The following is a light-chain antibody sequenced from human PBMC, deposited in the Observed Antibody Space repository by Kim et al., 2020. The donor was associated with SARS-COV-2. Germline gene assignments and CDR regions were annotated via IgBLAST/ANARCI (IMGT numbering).Light chain of an antibody. V-gene: IGLV1-47*02. CDR1: TSNIGSNS. CDR2: SND. CDR3: ATWDDSLSGPV. Sequence: GQGVTIPCPGSTSNIGSNSVSWYQQPPGTAPKVLLFSNDQRPSGVPDRFSGSKSGTSASLAISGLRSEDEADYYCATWDDSLSGPVFGGGTQLTVL. J-gene: IGLJ3*02.